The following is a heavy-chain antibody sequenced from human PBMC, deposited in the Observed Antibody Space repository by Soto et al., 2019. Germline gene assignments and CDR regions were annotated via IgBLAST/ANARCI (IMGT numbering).Heavy chain of an antibody. D-gene: IGHD1-26*01. Sequence: QVQLVESGGGVVQPGRSLRLSCAASGFTYSNYGMHWVRQAPGKGLEWVAVIWYDGSNKYYADSVKGRFTISRDNSKNMLYLQMNSLRAEDTAVYYCARYRSGSSDYWGQGTLVTVSS. J-gene: IGHJ4*02. CDR2: IWYDGSNK. CDR3: ARYRSGSSDY. CDR1: GFTYSNYG. V-gene: IGHV3-33*01.